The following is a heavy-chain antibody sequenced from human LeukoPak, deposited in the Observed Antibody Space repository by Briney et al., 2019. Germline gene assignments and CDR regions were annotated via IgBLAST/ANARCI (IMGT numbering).Heavy chain of an antibody. CDR3: ARCRLAFRAWYMDV. CDR2: LNWNGGST. Sequence: GGSLRLSCAASGFTVSSNHMSWVRQAPGKGPEWVSGLNWNGGSTGYADSVKGRFTISRDNAKNSLYLQMNSLRAEDTALYYCARCRLAFRAWYMDVWGKGTTVTVSS. J-gene: IGHJ6*03. V-gene: IGHV3-20*04. D-gene: IGHD3-3*02. CDR1: GFTVSSNH.